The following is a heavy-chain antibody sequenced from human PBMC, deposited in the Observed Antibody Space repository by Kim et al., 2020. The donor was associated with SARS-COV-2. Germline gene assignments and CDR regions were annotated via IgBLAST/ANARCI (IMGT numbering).Heavy chain of an antibody. CDR3: ARDRGSGCYGPPSWYYYCMDG. CDR2: IYYSGST. CDR1: GGSISSYY. V-gene: IGHV4-59*13. D-gene: IGHD3-10*01. Sequence: SETLSLTCTASGGSISSYYWSWIRQPPGKGLEWIGYIYYSGSTNYNPSLMSGVTISVNTSQNQFYLKLSSVAAADTAAYYCARDRGSGCYGPPSWYYYCMDGWGQGTTVTVSS. J-gene: IGHJ6*02.